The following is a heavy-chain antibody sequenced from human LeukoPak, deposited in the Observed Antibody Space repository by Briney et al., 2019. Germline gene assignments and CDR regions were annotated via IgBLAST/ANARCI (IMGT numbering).Heavy chain of an antibody. CDR2: IYYIGRT. CDR1: GGSISSYY. Sequence: PSETLSLTCTVSGGSISSYYWSWIRQPPGKGLEWIGYIYYIGRTNYNPSLKSRVTISVDTSKNRFSLMLTSVTAADTAVYYCARHVDTAVVLYFDYWGHGALVTVSS. D-gene: IGHD5-18*01. CDR3: ARHVDTAVVLYFDY. V-gene: IGHV4-59*01. J-gene: IGHJ4*01.